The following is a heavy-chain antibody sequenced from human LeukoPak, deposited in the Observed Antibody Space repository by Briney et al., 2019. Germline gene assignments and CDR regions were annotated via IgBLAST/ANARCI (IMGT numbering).Heavy chain of an antibody. CDR2: ISSSGGAI. V-gene: IGHV3-21*05. Sequence: GGSLRLSCAASGFTFSNSAMTWVRQAPGKGLEWISYISSSGGAIYYADSVKGRFTISRDNAKNSLYLQMNSLRAEDTAVYYCAREGGYSGYDRSQTFDPWGQGTLVTVSS. D-gene: IGHD5-12*01. CDR3: AREGGYSGYDRSQTFDP. J-gene: IGHJ5*02. CDR1: GFTFSNSA.